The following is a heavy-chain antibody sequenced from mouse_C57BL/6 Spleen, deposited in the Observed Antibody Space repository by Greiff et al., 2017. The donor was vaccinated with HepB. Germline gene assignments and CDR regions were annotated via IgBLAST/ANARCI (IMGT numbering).Heavy chain of an antibody. CDR3: ARPYYSNSAFAY. CDR2: IYPGSGST. Sequence: VQLQQPGAELVKPGASVKMSCKASGYTFTSYWITWVKQRPGQGLEWIGDIYPGSGSTNYNEKFKSKATLTVDTSSSTSYMQLSSLTSEDSAVYYCARPYYSNSAFAYWGQGTLVTVSA. J-gene: IGHJ3*01. V-gene: IGHV1-55*01. CDR1: GYTFTSYW. D-gene: IGHD2-5*01.